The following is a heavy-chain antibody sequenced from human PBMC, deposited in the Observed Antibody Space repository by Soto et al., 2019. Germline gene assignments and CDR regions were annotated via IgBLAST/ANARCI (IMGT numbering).Heavy chain of an antibody. D-gene: IGHD3-22*01. J-gene: IGHJ1*01. Sequence: QVQLQESGPGLVKPSQTLSLTCTVSGGSISSGGYYWSWIRQHPGKGLEWIGYIYYSGSTYYNPSLNCRVTVSVDTSKNQYSLKLSSVTAVDTAGYYCARGSDYYDSPWHWGQGTLFTVSS. V-gene: IGHV4-31*03. CDR1: GGSISSGGYY. CDR3: ARGSDYYDSPWH. CDR2: IYYSGST.